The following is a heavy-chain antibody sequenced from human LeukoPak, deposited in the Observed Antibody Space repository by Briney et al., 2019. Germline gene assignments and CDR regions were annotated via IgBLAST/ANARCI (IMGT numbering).Heavy chain of an antibody. D-gene: IGHD3-16*01. CDR1: GGSISSYY. V-gene: IGHV4-59*01. CDR3: ARASWGVFDY. J-gene: IGHJ4*02. Sequence: SETLSLTCTVSGGSISSYYWSWIRQPPGKGLEWIGYIYYSGSTNYNPSLKSRVTISVDTSKNQFSPKLSSVTAADTAVYYCARASWGVFDYWGQGTLVTVSS. CDR2: IYYSGST.